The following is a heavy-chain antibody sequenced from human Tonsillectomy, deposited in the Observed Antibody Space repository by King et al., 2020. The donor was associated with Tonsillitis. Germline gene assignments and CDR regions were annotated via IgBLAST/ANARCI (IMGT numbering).Heavy chain of an antibody. CDR3: AHRLEDYDSSSPAAFDI. J-gene: IGHJ3*02. CDR2: IYWNDDK. Sequence: TLKESGPTLVKPTQTLTLTCTFSGFSLTTIRVGVGWIRQPPGKALEWLALIYWNDDKRYSPSLKSRLTITKDTSKNQVVLTMTNMDPMDTGTYFCAHRLEDYDSSSPAAFDIWGQGTMVTVSS. V-gene: IGHV2-5*01. CDR1: GFSLTTIRVG. D-gene: IGHD3-22*01.